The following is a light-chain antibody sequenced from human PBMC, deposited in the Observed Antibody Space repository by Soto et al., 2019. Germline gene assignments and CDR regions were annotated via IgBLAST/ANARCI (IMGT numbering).Light chain of an antibody. CDR2: EVT. Sequence: QSALTQPPSASGSPGQSVTISCTGTSSDVGAYNYVSWYQQHPGKAPKLMIYEVTKRPSGVPDRFSGSKSGNTASLTVSGLQAEDEADYYCSSSGGNNIHYVFGTGTKLTVL. CDR3: SSSGGNNIHYV. J-gene: IGLJ1*01. V-gene: IGLV2-8*01. CDR1: SSDVGAYNY.